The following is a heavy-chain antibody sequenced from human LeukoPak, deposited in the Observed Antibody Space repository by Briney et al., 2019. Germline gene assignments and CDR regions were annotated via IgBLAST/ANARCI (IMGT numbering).Heavy chain of an antibody. Sequence: ASVEVSCKASGYTFTSYGISWVRQAPRQGLEWMGWISAYNGNTNYAQKLQGRVTMTTDTSTSTAYMELRSLRSDDTAVYYCATGGHDFWSGYFLTYNWFDPWGQGTLVTVSS. CDR3: ATGGHDFWSGYFLTYNWFDP. CDR1: GYTFTSYG. J-gene: IGHJ5*02. V-gene: IGHV1-18*01. CDR2: ISAYNGNT. D-gene: IGHD3-3*01.